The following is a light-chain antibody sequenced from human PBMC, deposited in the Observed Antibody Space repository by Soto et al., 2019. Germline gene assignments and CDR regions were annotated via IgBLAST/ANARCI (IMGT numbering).Light chain of an antibody. CDR3: QQYGSSPFIT. CDR2: GAS. CDR1: QSVSSN. Sequence: EIVMTQSPATLSVSPGERATLSCRASQSVSSNLAWYQQKPGRAPRLLIYGASTRATGVPARFSGSGSGTDFTLTISRLEPEDFAVYYCQQYGSSPFITFGQGTRLEIK. V-gene: IGKV3-20*01. J-gene: IGKJ5*01.